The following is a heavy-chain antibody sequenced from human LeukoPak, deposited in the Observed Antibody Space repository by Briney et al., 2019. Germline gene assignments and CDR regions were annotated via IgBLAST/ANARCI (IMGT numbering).Heavy chain of an antibody. V-gene: IGHV4-34*01. CDR1: GGSFSGYY. Sequence: SETLSLTCAVYGGSFSGYYWSWIRQPPGKGLEWIGEINHSGSTSYNPSLKSRVTISVDTSKNQFSLKLSSVTAADTAVYYCARGGDYVWGSYRYWGQGTLVTVSP. CDR2: INHSGST. J-gene: IGHJ4*02. D-gene: IGHD3-16*02. CDR3: ARGGDYVWGSYRY.